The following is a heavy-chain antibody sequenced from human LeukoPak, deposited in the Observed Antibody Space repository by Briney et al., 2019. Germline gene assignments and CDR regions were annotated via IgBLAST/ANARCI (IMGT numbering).Heavy chain of an antibody. Sequence: AGSLRLSCAASGFTFSSYAMSWVRQAPGKGLDWVSGISGSDGSTYYADSVKGRFTISRDNSKNTLYLQMNSLRAEDTAVYYCARDPDGDYYFDYWGQGTLVTVSS. CDR1: GFTFSSYA. D-gene: IGHD4-17*01. J-gene: IGHJ4*02. CDR3: ARDPDGDYYFDY. CDR2: ISGSDGST. V-gene: IGHV3-23*01.